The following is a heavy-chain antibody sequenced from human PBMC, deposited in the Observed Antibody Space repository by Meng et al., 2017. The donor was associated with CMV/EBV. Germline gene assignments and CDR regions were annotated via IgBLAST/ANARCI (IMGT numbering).Heavy chain of an antibody. D-gene: IGHD1-26*01. CDR1: GGTFSSYA. CDR2: IIPIFGTA. J-gene: IGHJ6*02. Sequence: SVKVSCKASGGTFSSYAISWVRQAPGQGLEWMGGIIPIFGTANYAQKFQGRVTITTDESTSTAYMELSSQRSEDTAVYYCARASTTTYYYYGMDVWGQGTTVTVSS. CDR3: ARASTTTYYYYGMDV. V-gene: IGHV1-69*05.